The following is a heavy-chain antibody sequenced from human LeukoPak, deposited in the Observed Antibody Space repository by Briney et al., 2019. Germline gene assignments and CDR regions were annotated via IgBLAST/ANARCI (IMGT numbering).Heavy chain of an antibody. CDR2: ISRSSSTI. J-gene: IGHJ3*02. Sequence: GGSLRLSCAASGFTFSSYAMSWVRQAPGKGLEWVSYISRSSSTIYYADSVKGRFTISRDNAKNSLYLRMNSLRDEDTAVYYCARDQFYAFDIWGQGTMVTVSS. V-gene: IGHV3-48*02. CDR3: ARDQFYAFDI. CDR1: GFTFSSYA.